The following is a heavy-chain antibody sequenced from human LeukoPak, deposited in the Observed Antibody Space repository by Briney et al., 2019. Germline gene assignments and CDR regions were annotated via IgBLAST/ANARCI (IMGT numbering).Heavy chain of an antibody. CDR1: GGSISSYY. Sequence: PSETLSLTCTVSGGSISSYYWSWIRQPPGKGLEWIGYIYYSGSTNYNPSLKSRVIISVDTSKNQFSLKLSSVTAADTAVYYCARDLVFHWGQGTLVTVSS. CDR3: ARDLVFH. CDR2: IYYSGST. J-gene: IGHJ4*02. V-gene: IGHV4-59*01.